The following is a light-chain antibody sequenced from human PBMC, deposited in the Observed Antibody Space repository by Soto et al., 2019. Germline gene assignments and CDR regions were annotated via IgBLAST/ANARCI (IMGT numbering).Light chain of an antibody. CDR3: QTSDTGIRV. J-gene: IGLJ3*02. CDR2: VNSDGSH. CDR1: SGHNSYA. Sequence: QLVLTQSPSASASLGASVKLTCTLSSGHNSYAIAWHQLQPEKGPRYLMTVNSDGSHSRGAEIPDRFSGSSSGVDRYLTISSLQSEDEADYYCQTSDTGIRVFGGGTKLTVL. V-gene: IGLV4-69*01.